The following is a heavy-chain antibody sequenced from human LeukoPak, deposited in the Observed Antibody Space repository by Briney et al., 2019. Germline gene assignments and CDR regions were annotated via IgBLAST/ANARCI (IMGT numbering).Heavy chain of an antibody. V-gene: IGHV3-23*01. CDR3: AKDHDYGDYVLDY. J-gene: IGHJ4*02. CDR1: GFTFSGYA. D-gene: IGHD4-17*01. Sequence: PGGSLRLSCAASGFTFSGYAMSWVRQAPGKGLEWVSAISGSGGSTYYADSVKGRFTISRDNSKNTLYLQMNSLRAEDTAVYYCAKDHDYGDYVLDYWGQGTLVTVSS. CDR2: ISGSGGST.